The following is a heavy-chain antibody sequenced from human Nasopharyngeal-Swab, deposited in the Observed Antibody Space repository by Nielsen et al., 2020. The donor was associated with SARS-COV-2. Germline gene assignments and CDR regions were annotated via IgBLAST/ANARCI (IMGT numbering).Heavy chain of an antibody. CDR3: AKDGGNSPYYYYGMDV. CDR1: GFTFSSYA. V-gene: IGHV3-23*01. Sequence: GESLKISCAVSGFTFSSYAMSWVRQAPGKGLEWVSAISGSGGSTYYADSVKGRFTISRDNSKNTLYLQMNSLRAEDTAVYYCAKDGGNSPYYYYGMDVWGQGTTVTVSS. CDR2: ISGSGGST. D-gene: IGHD4-23*01. J-gene: IGHJ6*02.